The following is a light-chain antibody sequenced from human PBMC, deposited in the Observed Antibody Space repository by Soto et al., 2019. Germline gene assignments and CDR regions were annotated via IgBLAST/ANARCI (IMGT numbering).Light chain of an antibody. V-gene: IGLV2-23*01. CDR2: DDT. Sequence: QSALTQPASVSGSPGQSITISCTGTSSDVGTYNLVSWYQQRPGKAPKLMVYDDTKRPSGISNRFSGSTSGNTASLTISGLRADDEADYYCCSYGGTTPYVFGSGTKVTVL. J-gene: IGLJ1*01. CDR3: CSYGGTTPYV. CDR1: SSDVGTYNL.